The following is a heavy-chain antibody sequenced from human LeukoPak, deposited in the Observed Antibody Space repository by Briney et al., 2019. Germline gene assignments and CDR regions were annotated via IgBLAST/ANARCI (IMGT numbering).Heavy chain of an antibody. J-gene: IGHJ6*03. CDR3: ARVPKDDFWSGYYPYYMDV. V-gene: IGHV1-69*05. CDR1: GGTFSSYA. Sequence: ASAKVSCKASGGTFSSYAISWVRQAPGQGLEWMGGIIPIFGTANYAQKFQGRVTITTDESTSTAYMELSSLRSEDTAVYYCARVPKDDFWSGYYPYYMDVWGKGTTVTVSS. CDR2: IIPIFGTA. D-gene: IGHD3-3*01.